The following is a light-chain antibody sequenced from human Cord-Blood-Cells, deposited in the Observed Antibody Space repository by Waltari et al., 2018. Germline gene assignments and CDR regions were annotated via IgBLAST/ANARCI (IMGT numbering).Light chain of an antibody. CDR2: DSN. Sequence: QSVLTQPPSVSAAPGQKVTISCSGSSSNIGNNYVSWYQQLPGTAPKLLIYDSNKRASGSPDRFSGSKSGTSATLGITGLQTGDEADYYCGTWDSSLSAYVFGTGTKVTVL. J-gene: IGLJ1*01. CDR3: GTWDSSLSAYV. V-gene: IGLV1-51*01. CDR1: SSNIGNNY.